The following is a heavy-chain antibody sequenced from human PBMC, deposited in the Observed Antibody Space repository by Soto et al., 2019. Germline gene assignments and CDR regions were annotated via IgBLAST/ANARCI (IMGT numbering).Heavy chain of an antibody. Sequence: KPSETLSLTCDVHGDSLSCYAWSWIRQPPGKGLEWIGEITFRGVTNYHPSLKSRLSMSVDTSKNRISLNVSSVTAADTALYFCARKLEASIRHVEWFSYKWFDPWGPGTLVTVS. D-gene: IGHD3-9*01. CDR3: ARKLEASIRHVEWFSYKWFDP. CDR2: ITFRGVT. V-gene: IGHV4-34*01. J-gene: IGHJ5*02. CDR1: GDSLSCYA.